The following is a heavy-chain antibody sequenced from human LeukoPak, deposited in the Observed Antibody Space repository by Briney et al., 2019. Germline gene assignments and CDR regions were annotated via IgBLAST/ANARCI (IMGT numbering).Heavy chain of an antibody. CDR3: ARRTYYDSSGYYVDY. CDR1: GYSFTSYW. V-gene: IGHV5-51*01. J-gene: IGHJ4*02. CDR2: IYPGDSGT. D-gene: IGHD3-22*01. Sequence: GESLKISCKGSGYSFTSYWIGWVRQVPGKGLEWMGIIYPGDSGTRYSPSFQGQVTISADKSISTAYLQWSSLKASDTAMYYCARRTYYDSSGYYVDYWGQGTLVTVSS.